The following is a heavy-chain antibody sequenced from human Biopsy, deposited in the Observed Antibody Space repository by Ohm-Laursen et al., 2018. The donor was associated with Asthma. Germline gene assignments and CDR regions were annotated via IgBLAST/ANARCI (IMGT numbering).Heavy chain of an antibody. CDR1: GYPFTDYY. CDR3: ARIKIRIGAGTDRYFDL. Sequence: ASVKVSCKASGYPFTDYYVHWVQQAPGQGLEWMGRIDPNSGGTNYAQEFLGRVTMTRDTSVNTAFMVLSRLRSDDTAVYYYARIKIRIGAGTDRYFDLWGRGTLVTVSS. D-gene: IGHD3-16*01. J-gene: IGHJ2*01. V-gene: IGHV1-2*06. CDR2: IDPNSGGT.